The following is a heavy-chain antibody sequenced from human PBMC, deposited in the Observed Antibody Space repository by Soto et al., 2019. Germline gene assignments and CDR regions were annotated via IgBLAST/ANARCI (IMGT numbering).Heavy chain of an antibody. D-gene: IGHD6-13*01. CDR3: AAVGAAAGIIYFYY. Sequence: VASVKVSCKASGFTFTSSAMQWVRQARGQRLEWIGWIVVGSGNTNYAQKFQERVTITRDMSTSTAYMELSSLRSEDTAVYYCAAVGAAAGIIYFYYWGQGTLVTVSS. J-gene: IGHJ4*02. V-gene: IGHV1-58*02. CDR2: IVVGSGNT. CDR1: GFTFTSSA.